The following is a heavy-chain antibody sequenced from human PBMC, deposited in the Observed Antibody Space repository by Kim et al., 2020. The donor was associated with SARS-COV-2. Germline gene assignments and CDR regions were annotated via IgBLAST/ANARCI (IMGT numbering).Heavy chain of an antibody. D-gene: IGHD6-13*01. Sequence: VEGRFTISRDNSKNTLYLQMNSLRAEDTAVYYCARVGSSWYMPSENWFDPWGQGTLVTVSS. J-gene: IGHJ5*02. V-gene: IGHV3-30*01. CDR3: ARVGSSWYMPSENWFDP.